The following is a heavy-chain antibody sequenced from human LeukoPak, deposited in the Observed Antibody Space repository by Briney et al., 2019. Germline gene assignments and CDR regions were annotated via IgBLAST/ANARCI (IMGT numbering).Heavy chain of an antibody. CDR1: GFTFSDYS. Sequence: GGSLRLSCEASGFTFSDYSMNWVRLAPGKGLEWVSCISSSSSHIFYADSVKGRFTISRDNAKNSLYLQMNSLRAEDTAVYYCARVRKVAGNRYFDYWGQGTLVTVSS. D-gene: IGHD6-19*01. V-gene: IGHV3-21*04. CDR3: ARVRKVAGNRYFDY. J-gene: IGHJ4*02. CDR2: ISSSSSHI.